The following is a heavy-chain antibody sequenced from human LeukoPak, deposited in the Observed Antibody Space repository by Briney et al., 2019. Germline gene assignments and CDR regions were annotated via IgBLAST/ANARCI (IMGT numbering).Heavy chain of an antibody. Sequence: PGGSLRLSCAASGFTFSSSSMNWVRQAPGKGLEWVSYISSSSSTIHYAESEKGRFTISRDNAKNSLYLQMNSLRDEDTAVYYCAREMAHYFDSSGYSFWGQGTLVTVSS. V-gene: IGHV3-48*02. CDR3: AREMAHYFDSSGYSF. D-gene: IGHD3-22*01. CDR1: GFTFSSSS. J-gene: IGHJ4*02. CDR2: ISSSSSTI.